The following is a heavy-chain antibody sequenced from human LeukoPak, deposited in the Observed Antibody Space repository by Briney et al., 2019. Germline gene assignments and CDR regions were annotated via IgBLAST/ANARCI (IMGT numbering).Heavy chain of an antibody. CDR1: GGSISSYY. Sequence: SETLSLNCTVSGGSISSYYWSWIRQPPGKGLEGIGYIYYSGSTNYNPSLKSRDPISVDTSTNQFSLTLSSVTAADTAVYYCARDRKDIVVVPAATHYYYYYGMDVWGQGTTVTVSS. D-gene: IGHD2-2*01. CDR3: ARDRKDIVVVPAATHYYYYYGMDV. J-gene: IGHJ6*02. CDR2: IYYSGST. V-gene: IGHV4-59*01.